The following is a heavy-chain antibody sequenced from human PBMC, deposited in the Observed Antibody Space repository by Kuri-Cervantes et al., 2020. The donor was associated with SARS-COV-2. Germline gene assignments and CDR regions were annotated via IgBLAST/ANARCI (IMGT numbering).Heavy chain of an antibody. D-gene: IGHD1-7*01. CDR2: ISGNGDST. Sequence: GESLKISCVASGFTFNNYAMSWVRQAPGKGLEWVSGISGNGDSTSYADSVKGRFTISRDGAKNSLYLQMNNLRAEDTAVYFCARDRFLELGPSHMDVWGKGTTVTVSS. J-gene: IGHJ6*03. CDR1: GFTFNNYA. V-gene: IGHV3-23*01. CDR3: ARDRFLELGPSHMDV.